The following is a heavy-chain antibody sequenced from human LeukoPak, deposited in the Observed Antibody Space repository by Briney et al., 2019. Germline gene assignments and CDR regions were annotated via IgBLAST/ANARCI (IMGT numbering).Heavy chain of an antibody. V-gene: IGHV3-48*01. CDR2: ISSSSSNT. D-gene: IGHD2-15*01. J-gene: IGHJ4*02. CDR3: ARVTRMVPGYCSGGTCPGDY. Sequence: TGGSLRLSCAASGFTFSIYGMSWVRQAPGKGLEWVAYISSSSSNTYYADSVKGRFTISRDNAKNSLYLQMNSLRAEDTALYYCARVTRMVPGYCSGGTCPGDYWGQGTLVTVSS. CDR1: GFTFSIYG.